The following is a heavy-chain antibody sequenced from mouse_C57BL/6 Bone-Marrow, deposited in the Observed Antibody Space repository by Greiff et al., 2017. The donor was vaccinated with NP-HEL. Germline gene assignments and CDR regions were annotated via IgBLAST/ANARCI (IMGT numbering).Heavy chain of an antibody. CDR1: GYTFTSYW. CDR3: ARATKDYYGC. J-gene: IGHJ2*01. V-gene: IGHV1-62-3*01. D-gene: IGHD1-2*01. CDR2: IDPNGSST. Sequence: VQLQQPGAELVKPGASVKLSCKASGYTFTSYWMHWVKQRPGQGLEWIGRIDPNGSSTKYNEKFKGKATLTVDKPSSTAYMQLSSLTSEDSAVYYCARATKDYYGCWGQGATLTVST.